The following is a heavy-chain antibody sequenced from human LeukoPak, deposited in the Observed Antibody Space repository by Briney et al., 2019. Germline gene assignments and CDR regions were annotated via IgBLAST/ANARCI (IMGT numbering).Heavy chain of an antibody. CDR1: GLTFRNFW. J-gene: IGHJ4*02. CDR3: ASGGHIDY. CDR2: INEDGSEE. D-gene: IGHD3-16*01. V-gene: IGHV3-7*01. Sequence: GGSLRLSCEVSGLTFRNFWMSWVRQAPGKGLQWVANINEDGSEENYVDSVRGRFTVSRDNAKNSLYLQMNSLRAEDTAVYYCASGGHIDYCGQGTQVTVSS.